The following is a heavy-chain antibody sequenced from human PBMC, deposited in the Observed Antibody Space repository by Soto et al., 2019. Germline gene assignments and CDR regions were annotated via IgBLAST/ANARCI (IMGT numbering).Heavy chain of an antibody. CDR3: AKDRGYYYDSSRYYITPDY. Sequence: QVQLVESGGGVVQPGRSLRLSCAASGFTFSSYGMHWVRQAPGKGLEWVAVISYDGSNKYYADSVKGRFTISRDNSNNTLYLQMNSLRAEDTAVYYCAKDRGYYYDSSRYYITPDYWGQGTLVTVSS. D-gene: IGHD3-22*01. J-gene: IGHJ4*02. CDR1: GFTFSSYG. V-gene: IGHV3-30*18. CDR2: ISYDGSNK.